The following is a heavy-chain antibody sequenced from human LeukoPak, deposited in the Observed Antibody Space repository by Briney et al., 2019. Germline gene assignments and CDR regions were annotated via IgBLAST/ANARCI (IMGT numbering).Heavy chain of an antibody. CDR1: GDSVSSNSVI. J-gene: IGHJ5*02. Sequence: SQILSLTCDISGDSVSSNSVIWNWIRQSPSRGLEWLGRTYYRSTWYNDYAVSVRGRITVNPDTSKNQFSLHLNSVTPEDTAVYYCARRLTQYDCFDPWGQGILVTVSS. D-gene: IGHD2-2*01. CDR3: ARRLTQYDCFDP. V-gene: IGHV6-1*01. CDR2: TYYRSTWYN.